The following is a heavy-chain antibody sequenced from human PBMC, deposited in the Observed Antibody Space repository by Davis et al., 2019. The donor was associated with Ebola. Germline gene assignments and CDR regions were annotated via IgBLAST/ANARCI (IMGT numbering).Heavy chain of an antibody. D-gene: IGHD4-17*01. CDR2: IYYSGST. J-gene: IGHJ4*02. CDR3: ARHKGDYVSGRFDY. V-gene: IGHV4-34*01. CDR1: GGSFSGYY. Sequence: MPSETLSLTCAVYGGSFSGYYWSWIRQPPGKGLEWMGSIYYSGSTYYNPSLKSRVTISVDTSKNQFSLKLSSVTAADTAVYYCARHKGDYVSGRFDYWGQGTLVTVSS.